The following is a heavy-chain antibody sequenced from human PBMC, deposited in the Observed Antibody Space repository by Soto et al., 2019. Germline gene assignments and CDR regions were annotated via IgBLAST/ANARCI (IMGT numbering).Heavy chain of an antibody. CDR1: GGSISSYY. V-gene: IGHV4-59*01. D-gene: IGHD6-19*01. CDR2: IYYSGST. Sequence: SETLSLTCTVSGGSISSYYWSWIRQPPGKGLEWIGYIYYSGSTNYNPSLKSRVTISVDTSKNQFSLKLSSVTAADTAVYYCARDRGTAVAGHYHYYYGMDVWGQGTTVTVSS. J-gene: IGHJ6*02. CDR3: ARDRGTAVAGHYHYYYGMDV.